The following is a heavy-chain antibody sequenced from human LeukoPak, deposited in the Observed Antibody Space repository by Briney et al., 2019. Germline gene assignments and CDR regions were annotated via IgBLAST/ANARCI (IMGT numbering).Heavy chain of an antibody. D-gene: IGHD6-6*01. V-gene: IGHV3-21*01. CDR3: ARDRLARVFDY. J-gene: IGHJ4*02. CDR2: ISSSSSYI. CDR1: GFTFSSYS. Sequence: GGSLRLSCAASGFTFSSYSINWVRQAPGKGLEWVSSISSSSSYIYYADSVKGRFTISRDNAKNSLYLQMNSLRAEDTAVYYCARDRLARVFDYWGQGTLVTVSS.